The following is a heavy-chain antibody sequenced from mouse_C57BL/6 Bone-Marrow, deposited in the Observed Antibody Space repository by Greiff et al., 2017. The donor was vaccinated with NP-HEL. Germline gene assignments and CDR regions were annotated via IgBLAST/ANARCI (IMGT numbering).Heavy chain of an antibody. CDR3: ARTGKDGLYYYAMDY. V-gene: IGHV2-2*01. Sequence: QVQLKESGPGLVQPSQSLSITCTVSGFSLTSYGVHWVRQSPGKGLEWLGVIWSGGSTDYNAAFISRLSISKDNSKSQVFFKMNSLQADDTAIYYCARTGKDGLYYYAMDYWGQGTSVTVSS. J-gene: IGHJ4*01. CDR2: IWSGGST. D-gene: IGHD4-1*01. CDR1: GFSLTSYG.